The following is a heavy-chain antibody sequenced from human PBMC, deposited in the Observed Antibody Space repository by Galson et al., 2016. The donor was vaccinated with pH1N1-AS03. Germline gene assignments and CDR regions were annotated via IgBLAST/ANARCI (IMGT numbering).Heavy chain of an antibody. D-gene: IGHD1-1*01. CDR1: EFTFSSYA. CDR3: AKNNWNDKTPFDY. CDR2: ITSGGST. J-gene: IGHJ4*02. V-gene: IGHV3-23*01. Sequence: SLRLSCAASEFTFSSYAMSWVRQAPGKGLEWVSAITSGGSTYYADSVKGRVTISRDNSKNTLYLQMDSLRAEDTAVYYCAKNNWNDKTPFDYWGQGTLVTVSS.